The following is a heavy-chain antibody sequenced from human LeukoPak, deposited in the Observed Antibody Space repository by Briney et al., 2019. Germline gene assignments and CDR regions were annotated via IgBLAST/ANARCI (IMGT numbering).Heavy chain of an antibody. CDR3: ATSAYCGSDCYSSWFDP. CDR1: GGTFSSYA. Sequence: SVKVSCKASGGTFSSYAISWVRQAPGQGLEWMGGIIPMFGTANYAQKFQGRVTITAAESTGTAYMELSSLRSEDTAMYYCATSAYCGSDCYSSWFDPWGQGTLVTVSS. V-gene: IGHV1-69*13. CDR2: IIPMFGTA. D-gene: IGHD2-21*02. J-gene: IGHJ5*02.